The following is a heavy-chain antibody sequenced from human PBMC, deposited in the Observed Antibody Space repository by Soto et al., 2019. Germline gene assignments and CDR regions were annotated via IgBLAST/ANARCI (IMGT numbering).Heavy chain of an antibody. D-gene: IGHD3-10*01. CDR2: IDPSDSYT. CDR1: GYSFTSYW. CDR3: SRLGEYLGGY. J-gene: IGHJ4*02. V-gene: IGHV5-10-1*01. Sequence: GESLKISCKGSGYSFTSYWISWARQMPGKGLEWMGRIDPSDSYTNYSPYFQGHVTISADKSISTAYLQWSSLKASDPAMYYCSRLGEYLGGYWGQGTLVTVSS.